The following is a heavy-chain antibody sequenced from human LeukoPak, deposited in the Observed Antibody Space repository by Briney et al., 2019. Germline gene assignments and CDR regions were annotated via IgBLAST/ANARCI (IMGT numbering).Heavy chain of an antibody. Sequence: ASVKVSCKAFGYTFTSNYMHWVRQAPGQGPEWMGVINPSGSSTSYAQKFQGRVTMTRDMSTSTVYMELSSLRSEDTAVYYCTSTGLRGGLRYVEKNWFDPWGQGTLVTVSS. V-gene: IGHV1-46*01. D-gene: IGHD3-9*01. J-gene: IGHJ5*02. CDR2: INPSGSST. CDR3: TSTGLRGGLRYVEKNWFDP. CDR1: GYTFTSNY.